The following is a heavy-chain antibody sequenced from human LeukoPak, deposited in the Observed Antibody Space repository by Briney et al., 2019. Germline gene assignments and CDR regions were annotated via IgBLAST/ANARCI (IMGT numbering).Heavy chain of an antibody. CDR2: ISGSGGST. Sequence: GGSLRLSCAASGFTFSSYAMSWVRQAPGKGLEWVSAISGSGGSTYYADSVKGRFTISRDNSKNTLYLQMNSLRAEDTAVYYCASPGGYVLRFLEWSDYYMDVWGKGTTVTVSS. CDR1: GFTFSSYA. D-gene: IGHD3-3*01. V-gene: IGHV3-23*01. CDR3: ASPGGYVLRFLEWSDYYMDV. J-gene: IGHJ6*03.